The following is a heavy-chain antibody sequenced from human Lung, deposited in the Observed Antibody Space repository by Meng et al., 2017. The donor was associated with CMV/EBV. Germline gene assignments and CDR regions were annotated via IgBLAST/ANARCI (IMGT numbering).Heavy chain of an antibody. Sequence: GGSLRLXCAASGFTFSSYSMNWVRQAPGKGLEWVSSISSSSSYIYYADSVKGRFTISRDNAKNSLYLQMNSLRAEDTAVYYCARAMGRYGTNGVCSNCYYYYGMDVWGQGXTVTVSS. CDR1: GFTFSSYS. CDR2: ISSSSSYI. V-gene: IGHV3-21*01. J-gene: IGHJ6*02. D-gene: IGHD2-8*01. CDR3: ARAMGRYGTNGVCSNCYYYYGMDV.